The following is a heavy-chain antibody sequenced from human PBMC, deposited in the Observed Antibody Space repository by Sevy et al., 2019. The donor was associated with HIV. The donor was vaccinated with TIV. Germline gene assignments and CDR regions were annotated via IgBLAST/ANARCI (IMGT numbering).Heavy chain of an antibody. D-gene: IGHD6-6*01. CDR3: VKESYRLVRFFDY. CDR2: ISSNGGST. Sequence: GGSLRLSCSASGFTFSSYAMHWVRQAPGKGLEYVSAISSNGGSTYYADSVKGRFTISRDNSKKTLYLQMSSLRAEDTAVYYCVKESYRLVRFFDYWGQVTLVTVSS. J-gene: IGHJ4*02. CDR1: GFTFSSYA. V-gene: IGHV3-64D*06.